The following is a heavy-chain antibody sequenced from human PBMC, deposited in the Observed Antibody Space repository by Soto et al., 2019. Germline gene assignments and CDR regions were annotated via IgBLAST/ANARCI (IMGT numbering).Heavy chain of an antibody. J-gene: IGHJ5*02. V-gene: IGHV4-59*01. CDR3: AKDSGYNYGYFRWFDP. CDR1: GCSISNYY. Sequence: PSETLSLTCTVSGCSISNYYWSWIRQPPGRGLEWIGHIFYSGSTNYNPALKSRVTISLDTSKSQFSLKLSSVTAADTAVYYCAKDSGYNYGYFRWFDPWGQGTLVTVSS. D-gene: IGHD5-18*01. CDR2: IFYSGST.